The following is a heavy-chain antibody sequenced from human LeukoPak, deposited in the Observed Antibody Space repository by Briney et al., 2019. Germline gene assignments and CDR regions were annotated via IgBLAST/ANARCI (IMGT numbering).Heavy chain of an antibody. D-gene: IGHD4-17*01. CDR1: GFTFSSYA. Sequence: GGSLRLSCAASGFTFSSYAMSWVRQAPGKGLEWVSAISGSGGSTYYADSVKGRFTITRDNSKNTLYLQMNSLRAENTAVYYCAKDLTVTTAYGFDYWGRGTLVTVSS. CDR3: AKDLTVTTAYGFDY. J-gene: IGHJ4*02. V-gene: IGHV3-23*01. CDR2: ISGSGGST.